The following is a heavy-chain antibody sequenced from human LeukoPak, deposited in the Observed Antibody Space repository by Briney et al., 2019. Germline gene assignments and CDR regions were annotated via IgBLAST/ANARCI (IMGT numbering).Heavy chain of an antibody. CDR2: ISVYNGNT. CDR1: GYTFSAYG. CDR3: ARDSHIAEVAYYFDY. J-gene: IGHJ4*02. V-gene: IGHV1-18*01. D-gene: IGHD6-13*01. Sequence: EASVKVSCKASGYTFSAYGICWVRQAPGQGLEWMGWISVYNGNTNYAQKVQGRVALTTDTSTSTAYMELRSLRSDDTAVYFCARDSHIAEVAYYFDYWGQGTLVTVSS.